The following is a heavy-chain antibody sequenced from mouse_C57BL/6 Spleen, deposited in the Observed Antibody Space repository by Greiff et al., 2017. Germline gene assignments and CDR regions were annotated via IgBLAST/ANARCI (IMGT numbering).Heavy chain of an antibody. CDR2: ISSGGSYT. V-gene: IGHV5-6*01. CDR1: GFTFSSYG. Sequence: EVMLVESGGDLVKPGGSLKLSCAASGFTFSSYGMSWVRQTPDRRLEWVATISSGGSYTYYPDSVKGRFTISRDNAKNTLYLQMSSLKSEDTAMYYCARQLVTDAMDYWGQGTSVTGSS. CDR3: ARQLVTDAMDY. D-gene: IGHD2-13*01. J-gene: IGHJ4*01.